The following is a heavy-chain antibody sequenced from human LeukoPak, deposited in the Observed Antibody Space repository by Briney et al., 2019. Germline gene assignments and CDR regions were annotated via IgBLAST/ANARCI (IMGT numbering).Heavy chain of an antibody. J-gene: IGHJ3*02. CDR3: ARAQGGPRKYYYDSSGYYDAFDI. CDR2: ISYDGSNK. D-gene: IGHD3-22*01. CDR1: GFTFSSYA. V-gene: IGHV3-30*04. Sequence: GGSLRLSCAASGFTFSSYAMHWVRQAPGKGLEWVAVISYDGSNKYYADSVKGRFTISRDNSKNTLYLQMNSLRAEDTAVYYCARAQGGPRKYYYDSSGYYDAFDIWGQGTMVTVSS.